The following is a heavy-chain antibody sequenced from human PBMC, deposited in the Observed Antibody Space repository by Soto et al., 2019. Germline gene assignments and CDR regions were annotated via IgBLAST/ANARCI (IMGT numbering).Heavy chain of an antibody. D-gene: IGHD3-22*01. CDR1: GYTFTSYD. CDR3: ARNGHYDSSGYDAFDI. V-gene: IGHV1-69*06. J-gene: IGHJ3*02. CDR2: IIPIFGTA. Sequence: SVKVSFKASGYTFTSYDINWVRQAPGQGLEWMGGIIPIFGTANYAQKFQGRVTITADKSTSTAYMELSSLRSEDTAVYYCARNGHYDSSGYDAFDIWGQGTMVTVSS.